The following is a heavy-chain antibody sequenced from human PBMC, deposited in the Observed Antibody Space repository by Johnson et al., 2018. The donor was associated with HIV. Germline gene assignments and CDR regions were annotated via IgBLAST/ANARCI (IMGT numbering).Heavy chain of an antibody. J-gene: IGHJ3*02. CDR1: GFTFSSYG. Sequence: QVQLVESGGGVVQPGGSLRLSCAASGFTFSSYGMHWVRQAPGKGLEWVAFIRYDGSYKYYVDSVKGRFTISRDNSKNTLYLQMNSLKTEDTAVYYCTRSSSWIDAFDIWGQGTMVTVSS. D-gene: IGHD6-13*01. V-gene: IGHV3-30*02. CDR3: TRSSSWIDAFDI. CDR2: IRYDGSYK.